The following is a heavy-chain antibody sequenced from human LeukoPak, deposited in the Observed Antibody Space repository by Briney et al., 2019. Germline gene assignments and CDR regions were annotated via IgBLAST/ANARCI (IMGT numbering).Heavy chain of an antibody. CDR3: GKEMTSMVTVEY. CDR1: GFTFSTSA. V-gene: IGHV3-23*01. CDR2: ISGRGGKT. D-gene: IGHD5-18*01. Sequence: GGSLRLSCVASGFTFSTSAMSWIRPAPGKGLEWVSAISGRGGKTYYADSVKGRFTISRDNSQNTLYLYMNSLRADDTAVYYCGKEMTSMVTVEYWGQGTLVTVSS. J-gene: IGHJ4*02.